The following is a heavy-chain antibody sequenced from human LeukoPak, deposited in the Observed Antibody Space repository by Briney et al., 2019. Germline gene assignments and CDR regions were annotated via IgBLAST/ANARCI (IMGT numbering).Heavy chain of an antibody. J-gene: IGHJ3*02. V-gene: IGHV4-59*08. D-gene: IGHD5-24*01. Sequence: SETLSLTCTVSGGSISGYYWSWIRQPPGKGLEWIGYIFYSGSTNYNPSLKSRVTILVDTSKNQFSLKLSSVTAADTAVYYCARHERDASLDHALDIWGQGTMVTVSS. CDR1: GGSISGYY. CDR3: ARHERDASLDHALDI. CDR2: IFYSGST.